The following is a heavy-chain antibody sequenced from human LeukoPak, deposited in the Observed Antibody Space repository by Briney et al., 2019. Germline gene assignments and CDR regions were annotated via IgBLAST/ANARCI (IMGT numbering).Heavy chain of an antibody. D-gene: IGHD3-22*01. CDR2: IDSYGST. J-gene: IGHJ4*02. Sequence: PGGSLRLSCAASGFTFRSYWMHWVRQAPGKGLVWVSRIDSYGSTNYADSVKGRFTISRDNSKNTLYLQMNSLRAEDTAVYYCAKGYYDSSGYSKLLYYFDYWGQGTLVTVSS. CDR1: GFTFRSYW. V-gene: IGHV3-74*01. CDR3: AKGYYDSSGYSKLLYYFDY.